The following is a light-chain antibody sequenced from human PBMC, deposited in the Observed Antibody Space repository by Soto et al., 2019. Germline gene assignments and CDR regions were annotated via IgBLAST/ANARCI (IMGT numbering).Light chain of an antibody. Sequence: EILLTQSPGTLSLSPGERATLSCRASQSVSSSFLAWYQQKPGQAPRLLIYGASSRATGIPDRFSGSGSGTDFALTISRLEPEDFAVYYCQQRSNWPQLTFGGGTKVEIK. V-gene: IGKV3D-20*02. J-gene: IGKJ4*01. CDR3: QQRSNWPQLT. CDR2: GAS. CDR1: QSVSSSF.